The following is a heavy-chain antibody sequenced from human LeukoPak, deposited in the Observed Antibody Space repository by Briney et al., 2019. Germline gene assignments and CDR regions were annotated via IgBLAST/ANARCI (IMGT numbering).Heavy chain of an antibody. V-gene: IGHV3-21*04. J-gene: IGHJ4*02. CDR2: ITSTGSYI. Sequence: GGSLRLSCAASAFSFSDYNMNWVRQAPGKGLEWVSSITSTGSYIYYADSVKGRFTISRDNSKNTLYLQMNSLRAEDTALYYCAKGLERESRLDSWGQGTLVTVSS. CDR1: AFSFSDYN. D-gene: IGHD1-1*01. CDR3: AKGLERESRLDS.